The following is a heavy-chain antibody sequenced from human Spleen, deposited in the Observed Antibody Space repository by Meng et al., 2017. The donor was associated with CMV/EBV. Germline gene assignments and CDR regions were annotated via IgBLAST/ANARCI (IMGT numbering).Heavy chain of an antibody. CDR3: AREGRDLDL. CDR1: GFIFSNYW. CDR2: IKQDDSER. V-gene: IGHV3-7*01. D-gene: IGHD2-15*01. Sequence: GESLKISCAASGFIFSNYWMSWVRQDPGKGLEWLANIKQDDSERYYVDNVKGRFTISRDNAKKFLYLQMNFLGAEDTAVYFCAREGRDLDLWGLGTLVTVSS. J-gene: IGHJ5*02.